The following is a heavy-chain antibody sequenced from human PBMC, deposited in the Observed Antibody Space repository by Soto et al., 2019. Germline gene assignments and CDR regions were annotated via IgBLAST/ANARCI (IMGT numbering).Heavy chain of an antibody. CDR1: GYTFTRYT. V-gene: IGHV1-3*01. D-gene: IGHD2-15*01. CDR2: INPDNGNT. J-gene: IGHJ5*02. Sequence: QVQLVQSGAEVKKPGASVKISCKASGYTFTRYTMNWVRQAPGQRLEWMGWINPDNGNTKSSKKFPDRVIITRDTSARTAYMDLSSLRSEDTAVYYCARGIATGQLDPWGQGTLVTVSS. CDR3: ARGIATGQLDP.